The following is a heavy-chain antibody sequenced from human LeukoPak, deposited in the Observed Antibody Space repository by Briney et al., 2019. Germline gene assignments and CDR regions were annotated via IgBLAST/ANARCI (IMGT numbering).Heavy chain of an antibody. CDR3: ARAGSTWDNFDS. CDR2: IYPGDSEI. CDR1: GYSFTSYW. D-gene: IGHD2-2*01. V-gene: IGHV5-51*01. Sequence: GESLKISXKGFGYSFTSYWIGWVRQMPGKGLEWMGIIYPGDSEIRYSPSFQGQVTLSADKSISAAYLQWSSLKASDTAIYYCARAGSTWDNFDSWGQGTLVTVSS. J-gene: IGHJ4*02.